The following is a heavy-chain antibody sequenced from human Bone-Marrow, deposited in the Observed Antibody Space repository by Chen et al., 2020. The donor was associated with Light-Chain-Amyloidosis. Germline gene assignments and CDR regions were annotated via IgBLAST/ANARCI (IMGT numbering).Heavy chain of an antibody. CDR2: ISWNSGSI. Sequence: EVQLVESGGGLVQPGRSLRLSCAASGFTFDDYAMHGVRQAPGKGLEWVSGISWNSGSIGHADSVKGRFTISRDNAKNSLYLQMNSLRAEDMALYYCAKDPLHSSSGAFDIWGQGTMVTVSS. CDR3: AKDPLHSSSGAFDI. D-gene: IGHD6-6*01. CDR1: GFTFDDYA. J-gene: IGHJ3*02. V-gene: IGHV3-9*03.